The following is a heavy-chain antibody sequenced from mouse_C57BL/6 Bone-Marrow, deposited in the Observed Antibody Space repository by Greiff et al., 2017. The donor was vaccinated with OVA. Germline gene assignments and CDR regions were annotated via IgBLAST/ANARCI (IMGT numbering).Heavy chain of an antibody. D-gene: IGHD1-1*01. Sequence: QVQLQQSGAELVKPGASVKLSCKASGYTFTEYTIHWVKQRSGQGLEWIGWFYPGSGSIKYNEKFKDKATLTADKSSSTVYMELSRLTSEDSAVYFCARHEVGRKTVVAPNAMDYWGQGTSVTVSS. CDR1: GYTFTEYT. V-gene: IGHV1-62-2*01. CDR3: ARHEVGRKTVVAPNAMDY. CDR2: FYPGSGSI. J-gene: IGHJ4*01.